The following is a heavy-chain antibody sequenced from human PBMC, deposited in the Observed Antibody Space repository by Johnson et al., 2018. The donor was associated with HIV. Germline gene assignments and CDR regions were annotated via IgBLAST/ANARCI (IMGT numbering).Heavy chain of an antibody. CDR2: ISNDGSNK. Sequence: QVQLVESGGGVVQPGRSLRLSCAASGFTFSSYAMHWVRQAPGTGLDWVAVISNDGSNKYYADSVKVQFTISRDNSKNTLYLQMNSLRAEDTAVYDCASKAAGTMHAFDIWGQGTMVTVSS. CDR3: ASKAAGTMHAFDI. J-gene: IGHJ3*02. CDR1: GFTFSSYA. V-gene: IGHV3-30*04. D-gene: IGHD6-13*01.